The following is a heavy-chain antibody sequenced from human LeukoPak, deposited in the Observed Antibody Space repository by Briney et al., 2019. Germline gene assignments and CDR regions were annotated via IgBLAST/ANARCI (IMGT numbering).Heavy chain of an antibody. CDR1: GYTLRELS. CDR2: FEPGDGDS. J-gene: IGHJ6*03. V-gene: IGHV1-24*01. D-gene: IGHD2/OR15-2a*01. CDR3: ATGHCNTSSCYYYYMDV. Sequence: ASVKVSCKVSGYTLRELSMHWVRQVPAKGLQWMGVFEPGDGDSIIAQKFQGRLTMTEDTSTDTAYMELSRLTSEDTAMYYCATGHCNTSSCYYYYMDVWGKGTTVTVSS.